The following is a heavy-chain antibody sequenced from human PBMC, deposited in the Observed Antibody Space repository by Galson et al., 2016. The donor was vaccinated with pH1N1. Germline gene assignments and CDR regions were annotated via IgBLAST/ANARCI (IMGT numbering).Heavy chain of an antibody. Sequence: TLSLTCIVSGGSISVGTYYWSWVRQPAGEALEWIGGVSRSGDTNYNPSLGSRVTVSVDTSKNQFSMRLASVAASDTAVYYCARWQQGSATFYPWGQGTLVSVSS. D-gene: IGHD6-13*01. J-gene: IGHJ5*02. CDR1: GGSISVGTYY. CDR3: ARWQQGSATFYP. CDR2: VSRSGDT. V-gene: IGHV4-61*02.